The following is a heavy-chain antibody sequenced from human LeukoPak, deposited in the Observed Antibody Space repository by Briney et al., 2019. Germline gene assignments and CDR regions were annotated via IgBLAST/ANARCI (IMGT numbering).Heavy chain of an antibody. J-gene: IGHJ5*02. CDR2: ISSNVRTI. Sequence: GGSLRLSCATSGLTFSDYYMSWIRQAPGKGLEWISYISSNVRTIYYADSVKGRFTISRDNARKSVYLQMNSLRAEDTAIYYCARTQQWLVSGFDPWGQGTLVTVSS. CDR3: ARTQQWLVSGFDP. D-gene: IGHD6-19*01. CDR1: GLTFSDYY. V-gene: IGHV3-11*01.